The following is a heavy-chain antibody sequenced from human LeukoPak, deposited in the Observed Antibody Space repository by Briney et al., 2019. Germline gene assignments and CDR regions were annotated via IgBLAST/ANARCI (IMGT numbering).Heavy chain of an antibody. CDR3: AGQHTIFGVVPTDY. V-gene: IGHV4-59*01. CDR2: IYYSGST. D-gene: IGHD3-3*01. J-gene: IGHJ4*02. Sequence: SETLSLTCTVSGGSISSYYWSWIRQPPGKGLEWIGYIYYSGSTNCNPSLKSRVTISVDTSKNQFSLKLSSVTAADTAVYYCAGQHTIFGVVPTDYWGQGTLVTVSS. CDR1: GGSISSYY.